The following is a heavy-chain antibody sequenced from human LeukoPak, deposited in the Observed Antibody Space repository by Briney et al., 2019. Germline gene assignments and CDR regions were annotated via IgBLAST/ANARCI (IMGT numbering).Heavy chain of an antibody. CDR1: GFTFSSYE. CDR3: ARRRLPRDY. CDR2: ISNTGSTI. J-gene: IGHJ4*02. Sequence: PGGSLRLSCAASGFTFSSYEMNWVRQAPGKGLEWVSYISNTGSTIYYADSVKGRFTIPRGNAKNSLYLQMNSLRAEDTAVYYCARRRLPRDYWGQGTLVTVSS. V-gene: IGHV3-48*03. D-gene: IGHD2-15*01.